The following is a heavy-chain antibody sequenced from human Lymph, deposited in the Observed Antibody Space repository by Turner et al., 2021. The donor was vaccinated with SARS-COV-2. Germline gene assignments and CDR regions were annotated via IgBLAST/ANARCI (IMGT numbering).Heavy chain of an antibody. CDR1: GGSFSGYY. Sequence: QVQLQQWGAGLLKPSATLSLTCAVYGGSFSGYYWSWIRQPPGKGMEWIGEINHSGSTNDNPSLKSRVTISVETSKKQFSLKLSSVTAADTAVYYCARVWVRWWYFDLWGRGTLVTVYS. CDR3: ARVWVRWWYFDL. J-gene: IGHJ2*01. V-gene: IGHV4-34*01. D-gene: IGHD7-27*01. CDR2: INHSGST.